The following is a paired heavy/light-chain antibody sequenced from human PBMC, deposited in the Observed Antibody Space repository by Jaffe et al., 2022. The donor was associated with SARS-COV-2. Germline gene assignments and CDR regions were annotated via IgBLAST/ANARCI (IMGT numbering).Light chain of an antibody. J-gene: IGKJ3*01. CDR1: QDIKNN. CDR2: DAS. CDR3: QQCDNLPLT. Sequence: DIQMTQSPSSLSASVGDRVTITCQASQDIKNNLNWYQQKPGKAPKLLIYDASNLETGVPSRFSGSGSGTDFTFTITSVQREDVATYYCQQCDNLPLTFGPGTTVDIK. V-gene: IGKV1-33*01.
Heavy chain of an antibody. V-gene: IGHV1-24*01. CDR1: GYTLTEIS. Sequence: QVHLVQSGAEVKKPGASVKVSCKVSGYTLTEISMQWVRQAPGKGLEWMGGFDPEEGETIYAQKLQGRVTLTEDRSTDTVYMELSSLRSEDTAVYYCAIDTHYYDSSARNYGMDVWGQGTTVTVSS. CDR3: AIDTHYYDSSARNYGMDV. CDR2: FDPEEGET. D-gene: IGHD3-22*01. J-gene: IGHJ6*02.